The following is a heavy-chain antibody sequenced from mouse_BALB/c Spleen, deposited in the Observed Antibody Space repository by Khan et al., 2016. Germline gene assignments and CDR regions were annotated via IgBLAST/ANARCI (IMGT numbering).Heavy chain of an antibody. CDR3: ARSPYDYDVGFAY. Sequence: VQLQQSGAELVKPGASVKLSCTASGFNIKDTYMHWVKQRPEQGLEWIGRIDPAHGNTKYDPKFQGQATITEDTSSNTAYLQISSLPYEATAVYYCARSPYDYDVGFAYWGQGTLVTVSA. V-gene: IGHV14-3*02. CDR2: IDPAHGNT. J-gene: IGHJ3*01. D-gene: IGHD2-4*01. CDR1: GFNIKDTY.